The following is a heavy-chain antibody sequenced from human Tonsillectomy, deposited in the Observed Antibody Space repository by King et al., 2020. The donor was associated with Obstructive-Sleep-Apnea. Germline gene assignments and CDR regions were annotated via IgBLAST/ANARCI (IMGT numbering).Heavy chain of an antibody. V-gene: IGHV3-33*01. J-gene: IGHJ4*02. CDR1: GFTFSSYG. CDR3: ARDPDYGDKQYFDY. D-gene: IGHD4-17*01. CDR2: IWYDGSNK. Sequence: VQLVESGGGVVQPGRSLRLSCAASGFTFSSYGMHWGRQAPGKGLEWVAVIWYDGSNKYYADSVKGRFTISRDNSKNTLYLQMNSLRAEDTAVYYCARDPDYGDKQYFDYWGQGTLVTVSS.